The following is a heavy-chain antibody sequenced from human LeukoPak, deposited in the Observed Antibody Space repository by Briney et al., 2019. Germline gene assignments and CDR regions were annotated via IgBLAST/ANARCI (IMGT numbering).Heavy chain of an antibody. CDR3: ARGGGYYPIDY. CDR1: GFTVNSNY. V-gene: IGHV3-53*01. J-gene: IGHJ4*02. CDR2: LYSDGRT. D-gene: IGHD2-15*01. Sequence: GGSLRLSCAASGFTVNSNYMNWVRQAPGKGLEWVPVLYSDGRTYYADSVKGRFTISRDTSKNTLYLQVNSLRAEDTAVYYCARGGGYYPIDYWGQGTLVTVSS.